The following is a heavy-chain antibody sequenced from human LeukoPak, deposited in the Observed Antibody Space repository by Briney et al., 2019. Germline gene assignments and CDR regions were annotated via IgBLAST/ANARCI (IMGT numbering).Heavy chain of an antibody. CDR1: GFTFSSYA. J-gene: IGHJ5*02. D-gene: IGHD6-13*01. CDR2: IKQDGSEK. CDR3: ARGPRIAAAGRRGWFDP. V-gene: IGHV3-7*01. Sequence: PGGSLRLSCAASGFTFSSYAMSWVRQAPGKGLEWVANIKQDGSEKYYVDSVKGRFTISRDNAKNSLYLQMNSLRAEDTAVYYCARGPRIAAAGRRGWFDPWGQGTLVTVSS.